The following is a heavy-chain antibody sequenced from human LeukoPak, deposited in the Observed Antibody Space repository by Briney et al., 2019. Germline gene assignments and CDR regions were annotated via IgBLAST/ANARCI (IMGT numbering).Heavy chain of an antibody. D-gene: IGHD1-26*01. V-gene: IGHV1-18*01. J-gene: IGHJ4*02. CDR3: ARVGLWELLNEVDY. CDR2: ISAYNGNT. Sequence: GASVKVSCKASGYTFTSYGISWVRQAPGQGLEWMGWISAYNGNTNYARKLQGRVTMTTDTSTSTAYMELRSLRSDDTAVYYCARVGLWELLNEVDYWGQGTLVTVSS. CDR1: GYTFTSYG.